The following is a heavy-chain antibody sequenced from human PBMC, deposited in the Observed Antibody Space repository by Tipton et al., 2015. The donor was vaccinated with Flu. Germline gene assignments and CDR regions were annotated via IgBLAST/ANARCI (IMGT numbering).Heavy chain of an antibody. CDR3: ARLSYYDVDLKNFYFDY. J-gene: IGHJ4*02. CDR2: IYYTGIP. D-gene: IGHD3-10*02. Sequence: TLSLTCTVSGGSISSYYWNWIRQPPGKGLEWIGHIYYTGIPDYNPSLKSRVTISVDTSKSQFSLKLRSVTAADTAVYYCARLSYYDVDLKNFYFDYWGQGALVTVSS. V-gene: IGHV4-59*08. CDR1: GGSISSYY.